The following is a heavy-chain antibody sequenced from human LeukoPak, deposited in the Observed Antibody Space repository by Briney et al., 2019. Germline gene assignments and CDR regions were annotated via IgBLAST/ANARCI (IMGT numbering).Heavy chain of an antibody. V-gene: IGHV4-39*01. CDR2: IYYSGST. CDR3: ARLRDGYNGYYYYMDV. Sequence: SETLSLTCTVSGGSISSSSYYWGWIRQPPGKGLEWIGSIYYSGSTYYNPSLKSRVTISVDTSKNQFSLKLSSVTAADTAVYYCARLRDGYNGYYYYMDVWGKGTTVTVSS. D-gene: IGHD5-24*01. CDR1: GGSISSSSYY. J-gene: IGHJ6*03.